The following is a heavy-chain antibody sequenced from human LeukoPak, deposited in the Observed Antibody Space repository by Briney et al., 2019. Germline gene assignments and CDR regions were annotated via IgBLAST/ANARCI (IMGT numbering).Heavy chain of an antibody. Sequence: PGGSLRLSCVVSGISLSNYAMTWVRQAPGKGLEWVSAISGSGGSTYYADSVKGRFTISRDNSKNTLYLQMNSLRAEDTAVYYCAKVRNGGYSSTNNWFDPWGQGTLVTVSS. V-gene: IGHV3-23*01. CDR2: ISGSGGST. CDR1: GISLSNYA. CDR3: AKVRNGGYSSTNNWFDP. J-gene: IGHJ5*02. D-gene: IGHD6-13*01.